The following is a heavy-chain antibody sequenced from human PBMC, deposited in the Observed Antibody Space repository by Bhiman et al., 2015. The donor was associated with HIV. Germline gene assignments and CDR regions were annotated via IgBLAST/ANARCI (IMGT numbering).Heavy chain of an antibody. Sequence: EVQLVESGGGLIQPGGSLRLSCAASGFIVSSNYMNWVRQAPGEGLEWVSVIYSGGSTYYADSVKGRFTISRDNSKNTLYLQMNSLRAEDTAVYYCARDADSGYYYNGMDVWGQGTTVSVSS. J-gene: IGHJ6*02. CDR2: IYSGGST. V-gene: IGHV3-53*01. CDR3: ARDADSGYYYNGMDV. D-gene: IGHD4-17*01. CDR1: GFIVSSNY.